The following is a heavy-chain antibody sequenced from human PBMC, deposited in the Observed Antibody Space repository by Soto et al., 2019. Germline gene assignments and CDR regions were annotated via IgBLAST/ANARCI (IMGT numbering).Heavy chain of an antibody. CDR2: ISAYNGNT. J-gene: IGHJ6*02. CDR3: AGAVSSSALHYYYYGMDV. Sequence: QVQLVQSGAEVKKPGASVKVSCKASGYTFTSYGISWVRQAPGQGLEWMGWISAYNGNTNNAQKLQGRVTMTTDTTTSTAYMELRSLRSDDTAVYDCAGAVSSSALHYYYYGMDVWGQGTTVTVSS. V-gene: IGHV1-18*01. D-gene: IGHD6-6*01. CDR1: GYTFTSYG.